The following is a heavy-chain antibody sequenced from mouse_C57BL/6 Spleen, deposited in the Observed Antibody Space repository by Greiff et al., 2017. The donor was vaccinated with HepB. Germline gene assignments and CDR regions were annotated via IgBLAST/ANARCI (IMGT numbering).Heavy chain of an antibody. CDR1: GYSFTGYY. CDR2: INPSTGGT. Sequence: VQLQQSGPELVKPGASVKISCKASGYSFTGYYMNWVKQSPEKSLEWIGEINPSTGGTTYNQKFKAKATLTVDKSSSTAYMQLKSLTSEDSAVYYCARRGSTGFAYWGQGTLVTVSA. D-gene: IGHD2-1*01. V-gene: IGHV1-42*01. CDR3: ARRGSTGFAY. J-gene: IGHJ3*01.